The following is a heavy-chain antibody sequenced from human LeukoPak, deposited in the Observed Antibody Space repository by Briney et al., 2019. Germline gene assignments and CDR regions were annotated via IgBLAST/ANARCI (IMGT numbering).Heavy chain of an antibody. CDR2: ISAYNGNT. J-gene: IGHJ4*02. CDR3: ARDVLVGTTPFDY. Sequence: ASVKVSCKASGYTFTTYAISWVRQAPGQGLEWMGWISAYNGNTNYAQKLQGRVTMATDTSTSTAYMELRSLRSDDTAVYYCARDVLVGTTPFDYWGQGTLVTVSS. V-gene: IGHV1-18*01. D-gene: IGHD1-26*01. CDR1: GYTFTTYA.